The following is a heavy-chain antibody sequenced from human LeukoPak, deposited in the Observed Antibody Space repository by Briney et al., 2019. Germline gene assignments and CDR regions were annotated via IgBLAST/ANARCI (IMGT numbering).Heavy chain of an antibody. V-gene: IGHV3-7*01. CDR2: IKQDGSEK. CDR3: ARDPGSSWSNYFDY. CDR1: GFTFSSYS. J-gene: IGHJ4*02. D-gene: IGHD6-13*01. Sequence: PGGSLRLSCAASGFTFSSYSMNWVRQAPGKGLEWVANIKQDGSEKYYVDSVKGRFTISRDNAKNSLYLQMNSLRAEDTAVYYCARDPGSSWSNYFDYWGQGTLVTVSS.